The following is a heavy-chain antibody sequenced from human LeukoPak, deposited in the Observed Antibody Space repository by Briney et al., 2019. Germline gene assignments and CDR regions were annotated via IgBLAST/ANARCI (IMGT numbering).Heavy chain of an antibody. Sequence: KSSETLPLTCTVSAGSISSYYWTWIRQPPGKGLEWIGHIYYSGSTNYNPSLKSRVAISLDTSKNQFSLKLSSVTAADTAIYYCARGRPDFRTNFYTFFVDSWGRGTLVTVSS. D-gene: IGHD3/OR15-3a*01. J-gene: IGHJ4*02. CDR3: ARGRPDFRTNFYTFFVDS. CDR1: AGSISSYY. V-gene: IGHV4-59*01. CDR2: IYYSGST.